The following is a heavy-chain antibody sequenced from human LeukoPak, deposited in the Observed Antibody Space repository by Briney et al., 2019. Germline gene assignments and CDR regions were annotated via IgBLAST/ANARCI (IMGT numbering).Heavy chain of an antibody. J-gene: IGHJ4*02. CDR3: AKDNDHCTSNCRAFDY. V-gene: IGHV3-30*18. CDR1: GFTFSSYG. D-gene: IGHD4-11*01. CDR2: ISYDGSSE. Sequence: AGGSLRLSCAASGFTFSSYGMHWVCQAPAKGLEWVAVISYDGSSEYFADSVKGRFTISRDNSKNTLYLHMNSLRPEDTAVYYCAKDNDHCTSNCRAFDYWGQGTLVTVSS.